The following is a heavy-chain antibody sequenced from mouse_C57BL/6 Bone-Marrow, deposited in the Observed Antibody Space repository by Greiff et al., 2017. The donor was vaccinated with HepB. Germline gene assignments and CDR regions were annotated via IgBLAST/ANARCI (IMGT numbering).Heavy chain of an antibody. CDR2: ISNGGGST. CDR1: GFTFSDYY. J-gene: IGHJ1*03. D-gene: IGHD1-1*01. V-gene: IGHV5-12*01. CDR3: ARHSLLLRRGYFDV. Sequence: EVQVVESGGGLVQPGGSLKLSCAASGFTFSDYYMYWVRQTPEKRLEWVAYISNGGGSTYYPDTVKGRFTISRDNAKNTLYLQMSRLKSEDTAMYYCARHSLLLRRGYFDVWGTGTTVTVAS.